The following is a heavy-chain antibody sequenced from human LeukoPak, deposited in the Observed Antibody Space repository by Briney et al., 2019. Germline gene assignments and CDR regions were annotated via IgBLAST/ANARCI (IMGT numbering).Heavy chain of an antibody. Sequence: GGSLRLSCAASGFTFSSYAIDWVRQAPGKGLEWVSAISGNGDSTYYADSVKGRFTISRDNSKNTLFLQMNSLRAEDTAVYYCAKEGYCSGTNCYGAFDYWGQRTLVTVSS. J-gene: IGHJ4*02. CDR2: ISGNGDST. CDR1: GFTFSSYA. CDR3: AKEGYCSGTNCYGAFDY. V-gene: IGHV3-23*01. D-gene: IGHD2-2*01.